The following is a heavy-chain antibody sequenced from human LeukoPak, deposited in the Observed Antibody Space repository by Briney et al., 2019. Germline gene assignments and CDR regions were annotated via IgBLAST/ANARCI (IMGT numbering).Heavy chain of an antibody. D-gene: IGHD3-3*01. CDR2: INPNSGGT. Sequence: ASVKVSCKASGYTFTGYYMHWVRQAPGQGLEWMGWINPNSGGTNYAQKFQGRVTMTRDTSISTAYMELSRLRSDDTAVYHCARDRNYDFWSGYPYGMDVWGQGTTVTVSS. V-gene: IGHV1-2*02. J-gene: IGHJ6*02. CDR1: GYTFTGYY. CDR3: ARDRNYDFWSGYPYGMDV.